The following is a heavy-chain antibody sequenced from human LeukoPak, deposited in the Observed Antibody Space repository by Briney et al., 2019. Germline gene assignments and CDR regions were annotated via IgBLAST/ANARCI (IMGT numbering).Heavy chain of an antibody. CDR1: GYSFTDSW. D-gene: IGHD2-2*01. CDR2: IYPSDSDI. J-gene: IGHJ4*02. Sequence: GESLKISCKASGYSFTDSWIGWLRQMPGKGLEWMAIIYPSDSDIKYSPSFQGQVSISADKSISTTFLQWSGLKASDTAMYFCARFRQSPCTGTNCYHYFDYWGQGTLVTVSS. CDR3: ARFRQSPCTGTNCYHYFDY. V-gene: IGHV5-51*01.